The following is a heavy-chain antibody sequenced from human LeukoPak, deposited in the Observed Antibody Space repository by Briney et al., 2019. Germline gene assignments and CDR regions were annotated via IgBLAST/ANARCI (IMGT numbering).Heavy chain of an antibody. V-gene: IGHV3-23*01. J-gene: IGHJ4*02. CDR1: GFTFSSYA. D-gene: IGHD6-19*01. CDR3: AKSPEWLAPYYFDY. Sequence: GGSLRLSCSASGFTFSSYAMSWVRQAPGKGLEWVSAISGTFSSTYYAVSVKGRFTISRDNSKNTLYLQMNSLRAEDTAVYYCAKSPEWLAPYYFDYWGQGTLVTVSS. CDR2: ISGTFSST.